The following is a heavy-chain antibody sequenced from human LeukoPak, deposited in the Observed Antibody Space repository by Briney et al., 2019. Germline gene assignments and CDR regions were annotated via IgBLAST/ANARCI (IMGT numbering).Heavy chain of an antibody. J-gene: IGHJ4*02. CDR2: IYYSGTT. Sequence: SETLSLTCTVSGGSITSTSYYWSWIRQPPGKGLEWIGYIYYSGTTSYNPSLKTRVTISIDTSKNQFSLKLSSVTAADTAVYYCARVLRPMASQYYFDYWGQGTLVTVSS. CDR1: GGSITSTSYY. D-gene: IGHD3-10*01. CDR3: ARVLRPMASQYYFDY. V-gene: IGHV4-61*01.